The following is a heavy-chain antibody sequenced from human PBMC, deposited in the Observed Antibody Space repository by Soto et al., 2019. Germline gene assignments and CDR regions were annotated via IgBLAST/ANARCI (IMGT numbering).Heavy chain of an antibody. J-gene: IGHJ4*02. CDR2: IYYSGST. CDR3: ARVGGFGATTIDY. Sequence: QVQLQESGPGLVKPSQTLSLTCTVSGGSISSGDYYWSWIRQPPGKGLEWIGYIYYSGSTYYNPSTKCRVTXSXDXAKNQFSLKLSSVTAADTAVYYCARVGGFGATTIDYWGQGTLVTVSS. V-gene: IGHV4-30-4*01. CDR1: GGSISSGDYY. D-gene: IGHD3-10*01.